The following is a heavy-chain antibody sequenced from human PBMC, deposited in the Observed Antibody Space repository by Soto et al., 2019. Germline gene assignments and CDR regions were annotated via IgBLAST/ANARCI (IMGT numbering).Heavy chain of an antibody. CDR2: IYYSGST. J-gene: IGHJ2*01. V-gene: IGHV4-59*01. D-gene: IGHD3-16*02. CDR1: RGSISSYY. CDR3: ARAGGSYVFFWGCCRHRGPLAFPGRGSSDL. Sequence: PSETLSLTCTVSRGSISSYYWSWIRQPPGKGLEWIGYIYYSGSTNYNPSLKSRVTISVDTSKNQFSLKLSSVTAADTAVYYCARAGGSYVFFWGCCRHRGPLAFPGRGSSDL.